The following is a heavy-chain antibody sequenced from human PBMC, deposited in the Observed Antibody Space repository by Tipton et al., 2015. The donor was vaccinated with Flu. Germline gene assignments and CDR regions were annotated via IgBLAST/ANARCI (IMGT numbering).Heavy chain of an antibody. D-gene: IGHD6-13*01. CDR1: GGSISIYY. J-gene: IGHJ4*02. Sequence: TLSLTCTVSGGSISIYYWTWIRQPPGKGLEWIGYVYYSGTTNYNPSLKSRVTISTDASKNQFSLRLSSVTAADTAVYYCARDLGSSGSLDYWGQGTLVTVSS. CDR3: ARDLGSSGSLDY. V-gene: IGHV4-59*01. CDR2: VYYSGTT.